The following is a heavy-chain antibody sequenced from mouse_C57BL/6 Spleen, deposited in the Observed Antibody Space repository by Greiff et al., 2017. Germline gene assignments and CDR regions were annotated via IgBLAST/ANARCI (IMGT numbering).Heavy chain of an antibody. Sequence: EVQLVESGGDLVKPGGSLKLSCAASGFTFSSYGMSWVRQTPDKRLEWVATISSGGSYTYYPDSVKGRFTISRDNAKNTLYLQMSSLKSEGTAMYYCAIRGYGSSPAWCAYWGQGTLVTVSA. D-gene: IGHD1-1*01. J-gene: IGHJ3*01. V-gene: IGHV5-6*01. CDR3: AIRGYGSSPAWCAY. CDR1: GFTFSSYG. CDR2: ISSGGSYT.